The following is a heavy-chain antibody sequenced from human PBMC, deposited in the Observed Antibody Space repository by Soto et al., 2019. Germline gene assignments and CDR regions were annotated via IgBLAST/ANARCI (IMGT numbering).Heavy chain of an antibody. D-gene: IGHD6-13*01. CDR1: GYILINYY. CDR3: ARDLAAADY. V-gene: IGHV1-46*04. Sequence: AASVKVSCKTSGYILINYYIHWVRQAPGQGLEWVALFNPMSGSTNYAQKLQGRVTVTSDTSTSTVYMELSSLISEDTAVYYCARDLAAADYWGQGTLVTVPS. J-gene: IGHJ4*02. CDR2: FNPMSGST.